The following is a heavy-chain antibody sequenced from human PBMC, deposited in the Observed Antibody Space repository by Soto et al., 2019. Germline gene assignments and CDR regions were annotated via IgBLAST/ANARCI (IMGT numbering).Heavy chain of an antibody. Sequence: SETLSLTCTVSGGSISNSYWSWIRQSPEKGLEWIGYIYSSGSTNYDPSLNSRVTISVDTSKNQFSLKLSSVTAADTAVYYCARGSSSGYYYIVDYWGQGTLVTVSS. V-gene: IGHV4-59*01. CDR3: ARGSSSGYYYIVDY. J-gene: IGHJ4*02. D-gene: IGHD3-22*01. CDR1: GGSISNSY. CDR2: IYSSGST.